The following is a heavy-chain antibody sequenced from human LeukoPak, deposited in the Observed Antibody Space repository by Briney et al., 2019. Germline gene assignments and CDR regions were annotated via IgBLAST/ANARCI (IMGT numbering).Heavy chain of an antibody. CDR1: GYTFTSYY. J-gene: IGHJ4*02. D-gene: IGHD3-10*01. V-gene: IGHV1-3*01. Sequence: ASVKVSCKASGYTFTSYYMHWVRQAPGQRLEWMGWINAGNGNTKYSQKFQGRVTITRDTSASTAYMELSSLRSEDTAVYYCARGYGSGSYFDYWGQGTLVTVSS. CDR3: ARGYGSGSYFDY. CDR2: INAGNGNT.